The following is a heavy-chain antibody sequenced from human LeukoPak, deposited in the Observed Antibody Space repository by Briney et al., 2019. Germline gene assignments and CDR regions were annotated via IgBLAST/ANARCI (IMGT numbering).Heavy chain of an antibody. CDR3: ARGVEMATIPGDY. J-gene: IGHJ4*02. Sequence: GGPLRLSCAASGFTFSSYSMNWVRQAPGKGLEWVSSISSSSSYIYYAVSVKGRFTISRDNAKNSLYLQMNSLRAEDTAVYYCARGVEMATIPGDYWGQGTLVTVSS. V-gene: IGHV3-21*01. CDR1: GFTFSSYS. CDR2: ISSSSSYI. D-gene: IGHD5-24*01.